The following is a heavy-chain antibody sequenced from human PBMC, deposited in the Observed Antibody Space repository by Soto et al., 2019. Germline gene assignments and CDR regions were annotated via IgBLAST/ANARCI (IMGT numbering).Heavy chain of an antibody. CDR1: GASFSNSY. Sequence: QVQLQESGPGLVKPSETLSLTGTVSGASFSNSYWSWIRRPAGKGLEWIGRISASGNTNYNPSLKSRVTMSIDTSKNQFSLKVTSVTAADTALYYCAKESGAPAGTAEYWGQGILVTVSS. CDR2: ISASGNT. CDR3: AKESGAPAGTAEY. J-gene: IGHJ4*02. V-gene: IGHV4-4*07. D-gene: IGHD1-1*01.